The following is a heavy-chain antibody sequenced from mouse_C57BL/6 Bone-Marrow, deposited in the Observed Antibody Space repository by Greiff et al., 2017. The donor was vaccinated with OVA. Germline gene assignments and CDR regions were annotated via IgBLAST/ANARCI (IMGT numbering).Heavy chain of an antibody. CDR2: IHPSDSDT. CDR1: GYTFTSYW. CDR3: AMEQLRLRNYFDY. D-gene: IGHD3-2*02. V-gene: IGHV1-74*01. J-gene: IGHJ2*01. Sequence: QVQLKQPGAELVKPGASVKVSCKASGYTFTSYWMHWVKQRPGQGLEWIGRIHPSDSDTNYNQKFKGKATLTVDKSSSTAYMQLSSLTSEDSAVYYCAMEQLRLRNYFDYWGQGTTLTVSS.